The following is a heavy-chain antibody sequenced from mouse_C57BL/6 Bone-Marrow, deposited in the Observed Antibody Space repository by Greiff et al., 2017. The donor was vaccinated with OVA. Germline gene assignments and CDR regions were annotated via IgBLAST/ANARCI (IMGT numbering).Heavy chain of an antibody. CDR3: AAGNYVDY. CDR2: ISSGGSYT. Sequence: EVKLVESGGDLVKPGGSLKLSCAASGFSFSSYGMSWVRQTPDKRLEWVATISSGGSYTYYPDSVKGRFTISRDNAKNTLYLQMSSLKSEDTAMYYCAAGNYVDYWGQGTTLTVSS. V-gene: IGHV5-6*01. J-gene: IGHJ2*01. D-gene: IGHD1-1*02. CDR1: GFSFSSYG.